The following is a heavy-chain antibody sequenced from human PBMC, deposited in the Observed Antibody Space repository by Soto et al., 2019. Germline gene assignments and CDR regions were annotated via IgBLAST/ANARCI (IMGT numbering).Heavy chain of an antibody. Sequence: VQLVQSGAEVKKPGASVNVSCKASGYSFHTYAISWVRQAPGQGLEWVGWISGYNGNTNYAQKFQRSVTLTTDTFTRTALIELRILTGHDTAVYYCAREYGLDVWGQGTTVTVSS. J-gene: IGHJ6*02. CDR1: GYSFHTYA. CDR2: ISGYNGNT. V-gene: IGHV1-18*01. CDR3: AREYGLDV.